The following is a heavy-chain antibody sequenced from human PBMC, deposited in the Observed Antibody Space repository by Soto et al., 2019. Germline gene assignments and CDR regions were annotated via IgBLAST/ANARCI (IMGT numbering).Heavy chain of an antibody. J-gene: IGHJ4*02. D-gene: IGHD3-9*01. V-gene: IGHV1-8*01. CDR2: MNPNSGNT. CDR1: GYTFTSYD. Sequence: ASVKVSCKASGYTFTSYDINWVRQATGQGLEWMGWMNPNSGNTGYAQKFQGRVTLTRNTSISTAYMELSSLRSEDTAVYYCASLYYDILTGYYKALAYWGQGTLVTVSS. CDR3: ASLYYDILTGYYKALAY.